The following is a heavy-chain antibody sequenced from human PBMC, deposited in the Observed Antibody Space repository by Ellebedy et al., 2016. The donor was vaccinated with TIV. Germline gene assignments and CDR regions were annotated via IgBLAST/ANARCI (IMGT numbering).Heavy chain of an antibody. CDR2: ISYSGSS. CDR3: ARDKGLLRWGLRGYYYYGMDV. D-gene: IGHD4-23*01. J-gene: IGHJ6*02. Sequence: MPSETLSLTCTVSGGSISSYYWSWIRQPPGKGLEWIGYISYSGSSNYNPSLKSRVTISVDTSKNQFYLKLRSATAADTAVYFCARDKGLLRWGLRGYYYYGMDVWGQGTTVTVSS. CDR1: GGSISSYY. V-gene: IGHV4-59*01.